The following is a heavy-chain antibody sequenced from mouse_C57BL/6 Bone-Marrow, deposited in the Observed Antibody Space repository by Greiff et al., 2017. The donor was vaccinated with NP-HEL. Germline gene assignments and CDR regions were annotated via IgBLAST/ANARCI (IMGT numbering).Heavy chain of an antibody. V-gene: IGHV3-6*01. Sequence: VQLKESGPGLVKPSQSLSLTCSVTGYSITSGYYWNWIRQFPGNKLEWMGYISYDGSNNYNPSLKNRISITRDTSKNQFFLKLNSVTTEDTATYYCARDGVSSFSYWGQGTTLTVSS. CDR3: ARDGVSSFSY. J-gene: IGHJ2*01. CDR2: ISYDGSN. CDR1: GYSITSGYY. D-gene: IGHD4-1*01.